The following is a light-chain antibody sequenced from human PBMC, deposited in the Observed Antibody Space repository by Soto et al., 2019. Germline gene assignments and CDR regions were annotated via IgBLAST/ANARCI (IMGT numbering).Light chain of an antibody. CDR1: QSVSSY. CDR2: DAS. Sequence: EIVLTQSPATLSLSPGERATLSCRASQSVSSYLAWYQQKPGQAPRLLIYDASNRATGIPARFSGSGSGTDFTLTISSLVPEDSAVYYCQQHSNWPLTFGGGTTVEIK. V-gene: IGKV3-11*01. CDR3: QQHSNWPLT. J-gene: IGKJ4*01.